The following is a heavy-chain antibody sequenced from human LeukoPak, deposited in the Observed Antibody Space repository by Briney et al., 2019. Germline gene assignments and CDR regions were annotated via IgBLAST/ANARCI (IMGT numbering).Heavy chain of an antibody. CDR2: ISGSGGST. J-gene: IGHJ4*02. CDR1: GFTFSSYA. Sequence: GGSLRPSCAASGFTFSSYAMSWVRQAPGKGLEWVSAISGSGGSTYYADSVKGRFTISRDNSKNTLYLQMNSLRAEDTAVYYCAPMRSWGSSGWFDYWGQGTLVTVSS. D-gene: IGHD6-19*01. V-gene: IGHV3-23*01. CDR3: APMRSWGSSGWFDY.